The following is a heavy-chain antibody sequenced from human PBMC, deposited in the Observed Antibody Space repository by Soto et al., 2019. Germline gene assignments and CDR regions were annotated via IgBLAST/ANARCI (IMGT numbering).Heavy chain of an antibody. Sequence: ASVKVSCKASGYTFTSYAMHWVRQAPGQRLERMGWINAGNGNTKYSQKFQGRVTITRDTSASTAYMELSSLRSEDTAVYYCARDQVYYCSGGSCYYYYYMDVWGKGTTVTVSS. CDR2: INAGNGNT. J-gene: IGHJ6*03. V-gene: IGHV1-3*01. CDR1: GYTFTSYA. CDR3: ARDQVYYCSGGSCYYYYYMDV. D-gene: IGHD2-15*01.